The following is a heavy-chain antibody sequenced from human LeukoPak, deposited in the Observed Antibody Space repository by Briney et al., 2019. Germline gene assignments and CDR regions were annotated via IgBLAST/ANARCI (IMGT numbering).Heavy chain of an antibody. CDR2: IKQDGSEK. Sequence: GGSLRLSCTASGFTFSTYWMSWIRQAPGKGLEWVANIKQDGSEKYYVDSVKGRFTISRDNAKNSLYLQINSLRAEDAAVYYCARDHGATADYWGQGTLVTVSS. V-gene: IGHV3-7*01. J-gene: IGHJ4*02. CDR1: GFTFSTYW. CDR3: ARDHGATADY. D-gene: IGHD1-26*01.